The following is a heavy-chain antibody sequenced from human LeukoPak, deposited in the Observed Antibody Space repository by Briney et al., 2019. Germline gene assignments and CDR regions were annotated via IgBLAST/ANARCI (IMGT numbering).Heavy chain of an antibody. Sequence: PGGSLRLSCAASGFNFSDYYMSWIRQAPGKGLEWVSYISSSGSTIYYADSVKGRFTISRDNAKNSLYLQMNSLRAEDTAVYYCACYYYDSSGYFQLDYWGQGTLVTVSS. CDR3: ACYYYDSSGYFQLDY. J-gene: IGHJ4*02. D-gene: IGHD3-22*01. CDR1: GFNFSDYY. CDR2: ISSSGSTI. V-gene: IGHV3-11*04.